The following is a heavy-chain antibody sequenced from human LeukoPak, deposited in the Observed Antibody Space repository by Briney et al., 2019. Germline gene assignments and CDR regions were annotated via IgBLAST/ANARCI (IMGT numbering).Heavy chain of an antibody. CDR2: ISGSGGST. V-gene: IGHV3-23*01. Sequence: PGGSLRLSCAASGFTFSSYAMSWVRQAPGKGLEWVSAISGSGGSTYYADSVKGRFTISRDNSKNTLYLQMNSLRAEDTAVYYCAKEYYDILTGLWYFDYWGQGTLVTVSS. CDR1: GFTFSSYA. D-gene: IGHD3-9*01. J-gene: IGHJ4*02. CDR3: AKEYYDILTGLWYFDY.